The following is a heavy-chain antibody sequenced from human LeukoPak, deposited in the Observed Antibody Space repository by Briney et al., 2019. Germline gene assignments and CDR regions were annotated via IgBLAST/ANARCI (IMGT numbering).Heavy chain of an antibody. Sequence: SETLSLTCTVSGGSISSGDYYWSWIRQPPGKGLEWIGYIYSSGSTYYNPSLKSRVTISIDTSKNQFSLKVKSVTAADTAVYYCAKDHSSGYYYGAFDIWGQGTMVTVSS. CDR2: IYSSGST. D-gene: IGHD3-22*01. V-gene: IGHV4-30-4*01. J-gene: IGHJ3*02. CDR3: AKDHSSGYYYGAFDI. CDR1: GGSISSGDYY.